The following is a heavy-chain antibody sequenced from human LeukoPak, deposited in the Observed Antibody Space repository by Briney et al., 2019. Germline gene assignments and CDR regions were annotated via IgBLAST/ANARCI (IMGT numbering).Heavy chain of an antibody. Sequence: GGSLRLSCAASGFTFSSYAMSWVRQAPGKGLEWVSAISGSGGSTYYADSVKGRFTISRDNSKNTLYLQMNSLRAEDTVVYYCAKDRLSSSPLPPNSDYWGQGTLVTVSS. J-gene: IGHJ4*02. D-gene: IGHD6-13*01. CDR2: ISGSGGST. CDR3: AKDRLSSSPLPPNSDY. V-gene: IGHV3-23*01. CDR1: GFTFSSYA.